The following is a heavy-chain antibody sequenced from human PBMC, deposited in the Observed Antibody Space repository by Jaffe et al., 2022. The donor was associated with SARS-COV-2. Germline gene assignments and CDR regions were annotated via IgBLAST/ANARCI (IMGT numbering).Heavy chain of an antibody. CDR3: AKTIVVVPAAPMEYFQH. J-gene: IGHJ1*01. CDR2: ISGSGGST. CDR1: GFTFSSYA. D-gene: IGHD2-2*01. Sequence: EVQLLESGGGLVQPGGSLRLSCAASGFTFSSYAMSWVRQAPGKGLEWVSAISGSGGSTYYADSVKGRFTISRDNSKNTLYLQMNSLRAEDTAVYYCAKTIVVVPAAPMEYFQHWGQGTLVTVSS. V-gene: IGHV3-23*01.